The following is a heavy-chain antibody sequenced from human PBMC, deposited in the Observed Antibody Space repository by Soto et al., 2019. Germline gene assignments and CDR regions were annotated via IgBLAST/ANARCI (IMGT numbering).Heavy chain of an antibody. V-gene: IGHV4-4*02. CDR2: IYHSGST. CDR3: ARVRAYSSSWYDF. J-gene: IGHJ4*02. CDR1: GGSISSSNW. D-gene: IGHD6-13*01. Sequence: SETLSLTCAVSGGSISSSNWWSWVRQPPGKGLEWIGEIYHSGSTNYNPSLKSRVTISVDKSRNQFSLKLSSVTAADTAVYYCARVRAYSSSWYDFWGQGTRVTVSS.